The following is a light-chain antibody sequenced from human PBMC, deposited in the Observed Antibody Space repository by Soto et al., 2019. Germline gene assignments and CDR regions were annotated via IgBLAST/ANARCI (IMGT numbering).Light chain of an antibody. CDR2: DAS. Sequence: DIPMTQSPSAMSASVADRVTITCRASQGISNHLVWFQLKPGKVPKRLIYDASSLQTGVPSRFSGSGSGTDFTLTISSLQPEDFATYYCLQHNNFPLTFGQGTRLEAK. CDR1: QGISNH. J-gene: IGKJ5*01. CDR3: LQHNNFPLT. V-gene: IGKV1-17*03.